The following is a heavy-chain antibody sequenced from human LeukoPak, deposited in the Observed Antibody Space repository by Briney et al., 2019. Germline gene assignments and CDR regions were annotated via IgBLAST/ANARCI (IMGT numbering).Heavy chain of an antibody. J-gene: IGHJ4*02. CDR2: INPNSGGT. CDR3: ARDLAAMVRYYYFDY. V-gene: IGHV1-2*02. CDR1: GYTFTGYY. Sequence: GASVKVPCKASGYTFTGYYMHWVRQAPGQGLEWMGWINPNSGGTNYAQKFQGRVTMTRDTSISTAYMELSRLRSDDTAVYYCARDLAAMVRYYYFDYWGQGTLVTVSS. D-gene: IGHD5-18*01.